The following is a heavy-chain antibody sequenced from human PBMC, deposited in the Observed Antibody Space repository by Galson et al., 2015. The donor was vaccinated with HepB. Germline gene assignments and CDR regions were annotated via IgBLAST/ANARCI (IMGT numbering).Heavy chain of an antibody. Sequence: SLRLSCAASGFSFSLFGLHWVRQAPGKGPEWVASISHDGTKKYHADSVKGRFTISRDNAKNSLFLQMSSLRADDTAVYYCARDSRATFGEPNWFDPWGQGALVIVSS. J-gene: IGHJ5*02. CDR1: GFSFSLFG. D-gene: IGHD3-3*01. CDR3: ARDSRATFGEPNWFDP. CDR2: ISHDGTKK. V-gene: IGHV3-30-3*01.